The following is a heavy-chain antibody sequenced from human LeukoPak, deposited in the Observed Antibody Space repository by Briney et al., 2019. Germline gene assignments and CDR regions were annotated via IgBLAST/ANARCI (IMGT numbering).Heavy chain of an antibody. CDR3: ARERPSKCYFDY. CDR1: GYTFTGYY. V-gene: IGHV1-46*01. CDR2: INPSAGNT. Sequence: ASVKVSCKASGYTFTGYYMHWVRQAPGQGPEYMGIINPSAGNTNYAQKFQGRITMTRDTSTTTVYMELSSLVSEDTAVYYCARERPSKCYFDYWGQGTLVTVSS. J-gene: IGHJ4*02.